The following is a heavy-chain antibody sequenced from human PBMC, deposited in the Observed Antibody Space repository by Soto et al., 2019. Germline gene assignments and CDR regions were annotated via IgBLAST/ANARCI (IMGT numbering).Heavy chain of an antibody. CDR2: IIPIFGTA. Sequence: GASVKVSCKASGGTFSSYAISWVRQAPGQGLEWMGGIIPIFGTANYAQKFQGRVTITADESTSTAYMELSSLRSEDTAVYYCARDLEYSSSPDYCYYGMDVWGQGTTVTVSS. CDR1: GGTFSSYA. D-gene: IGHD6-6*01. CDR3: ARDLEYSSSPDYCYYGMDV. V-gene: IGHV1-69*13. J-gene: IGHJ6*02.